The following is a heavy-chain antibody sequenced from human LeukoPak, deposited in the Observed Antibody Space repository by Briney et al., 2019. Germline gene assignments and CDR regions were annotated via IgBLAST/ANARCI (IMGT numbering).Heavy chain of an antibody. V-gene: IGHV3-21*01. D-gene: IGHD1-1*01. CDR2: ISDSSSYI. Sequence: PGGSLRLSCAASGFTFSSYAMHWVRQAPGKGLEWVSFISDSSSYIYYAASVKGRFTISRDNAKNSLFLQMNSLRAEDTAVYYCARDFRWNDVLDSWGQGTLVTVSS. J-gene: IGHJ4*02. CDR3: ARDFRWNDVLDS. CDR1: GFTFSSYA.